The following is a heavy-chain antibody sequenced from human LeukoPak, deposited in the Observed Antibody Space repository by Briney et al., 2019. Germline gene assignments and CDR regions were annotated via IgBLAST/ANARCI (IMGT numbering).Heavy chain of an antibody. CDR1: GFIFSSYG. D-gene: IGHD7-27*01. Sequence: GGSLRLSCAASGFIFSSYGMTWVRQAPGKGLEWVSAISGSGSGGSTYYADSVKGRFTISRDNSKNTLYLQMNSLRAEDTAVYYCARDLNWETYWGQGTLVSVSS. J-gene: IGHJ4*02. V-gene: IGHV3-23*01. CDR3: ARDLNWETY. CDR2: ISGSGSGGST.